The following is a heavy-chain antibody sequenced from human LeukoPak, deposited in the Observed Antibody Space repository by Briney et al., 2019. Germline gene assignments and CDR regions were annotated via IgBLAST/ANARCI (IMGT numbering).Heavy chain of an antibody. CDR1: GFTSSSYA. CDR2: ISGDGANT. Sequence: GESLKISCAASGFTSSSYAMSWVRQAPGKGLEWVASISGDGANTNYAESVKGRFTISRDNSKNTLYLQVNSLTGEDTAIYYCAKVPFHWGTVYFDYWGQGALVTVSS. V-gene: IGHV3-23*01. J-gene: IGHJ4*02. CDR3: AKVPFHWGTVYFDY. D-gene: IGHD7-27*01.